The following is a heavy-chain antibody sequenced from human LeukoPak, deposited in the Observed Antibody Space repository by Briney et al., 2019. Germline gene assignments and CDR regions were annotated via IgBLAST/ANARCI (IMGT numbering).Heavy chain of an antibody. V-gene: IGHV3-30*02. CDR2: IRYDGSNK. CDR3: AKEGDCSSTSCYDYYYYYMDV. CDR1: GFTFSSYG. Sequence: GGSLRLSCAASGFTFSSYGMDWVRQAPGKGLEWVAFIRYDGSNKYYADSVKGRFTISRDNSKNTLYLQMNSLRAEDTAVYYCAKEGDCSSTSCYDYYYYYMDVWGKGTRVTVSS. D-gene: IGHD2-2*01. J-gene: IGHJ6*03.